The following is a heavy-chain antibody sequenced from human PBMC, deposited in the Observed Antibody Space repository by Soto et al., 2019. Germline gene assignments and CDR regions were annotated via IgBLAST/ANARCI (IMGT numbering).Heavy chain of an antibody. CDR3: ASRYCSSTSCYRGYYYYGMDV. D-gene: IGHD2-2*02. CDR1: GGTFSSYA. Sequence: SVKVSCKASGGTFSSYAISWVRQAPGQGLEWTGGIIPIFGTANYAQKFQGRVTITADESTSTAYMELSSLRSEDTAVYYCASRYCSSTSCYRGYYYYGMDVWGQGTTVTVSS. CDR2: IIPIFGTA. V-gene: IGHV1-69*13. J-gene: IGHJ6*02.